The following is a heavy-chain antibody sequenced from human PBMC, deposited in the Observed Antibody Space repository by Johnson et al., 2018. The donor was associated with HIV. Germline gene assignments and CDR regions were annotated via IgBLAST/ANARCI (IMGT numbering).Heavy chain of an antibody. CDR3: ASVRRGALDI. CDR1: GFTFSSYA. Sequence: QVQLVESGGGVVQPGRSLRLSCAASGFTFSSYAMHWVRQAPGKGLEWVAVISYDGSNKYYADSVKGRFTISRDNSKNTLYLQMNSLRVEDTALYYCASVRRGALDIWGQGTMVTVSS. J-gene: IGHJ3*02. D-gene: IGHD3-10*02. V-gene: IGHV3-30*04. CDR2: ISYDGSNK.